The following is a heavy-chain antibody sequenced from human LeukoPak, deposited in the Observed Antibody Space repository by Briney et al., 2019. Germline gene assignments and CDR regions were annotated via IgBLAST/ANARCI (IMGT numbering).Heavy chain of an antibody. CDR3: IRGATSGSYYGFDV. CDR1: GFTFSSYA. D-gene: IGHD4/OR15-4a*01. V-gene: IGHV3-73*01. J-gene: IGHJ6*02. CDR2: IRSKANNYAT. Sequence: GGSLRLSCAASGFTFSSYAMSWVRQASGTGLEWVGRIRSKANNYATAYATSVQGRFTLSRDDSKNTAYLQMNSLKIEDTAVYYCIRGATSGSYYGFDVWGQGATVTV.